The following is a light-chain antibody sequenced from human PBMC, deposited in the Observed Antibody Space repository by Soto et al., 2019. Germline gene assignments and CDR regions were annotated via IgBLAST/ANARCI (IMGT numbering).Light chain of an antibody. V-gene: IGLV2-14*03. J-gene: IGLJ1*01. Sequence: QSALTQPASVYGSPGQSITISCTGTSSDVGGYNYVSWYQQHPGKAPKLMIYDVSNRPSGVSNRFSGSKSGNTASLTISGLQAEDEADYYCSSYTSSNTLVFGTGTKLTVL. CDR1: SSDVGGYNY. CDR2: DVS. CDR3: SSYTSSNTLV.